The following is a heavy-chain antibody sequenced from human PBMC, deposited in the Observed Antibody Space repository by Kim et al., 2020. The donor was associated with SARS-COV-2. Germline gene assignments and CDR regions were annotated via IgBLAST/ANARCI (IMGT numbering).Heavy chain of an antibody. Sequence: GGSLRLSCAASGFTFSSYAMYWVRQAPGKGLECVAVISYDGSNKYYADSVKGRFTISRDNSKNTLYLQMNRLRAEDTAVYYCARGHSSGYNFDYWGQGTLVTVSS. D-gene: IGHD3-22*01. CDR3: ARGHSSGYNFDY. V-gene: IGHV3-30*04. J-gene: IGHJ4*02. CDR1: GFTFSSYA. CDR2: ISYDGSNK.